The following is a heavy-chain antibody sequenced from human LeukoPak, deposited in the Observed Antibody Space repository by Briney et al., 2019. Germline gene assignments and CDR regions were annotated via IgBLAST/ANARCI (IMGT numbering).Heavy chain of an antibody. CDR1: GFTFSDYA. Sequence: PGGSLRLSCAASGFTFSDYAMSWVRQTPEKGLEWVSSIFGRGGGTYYTDSVRGRLTISRDDSKSTIYLQMNSLRAEDTAIYYCARYIGGSGYILALEYWGQGTLVTVSS. CDR3: ARYIGGSGYILALEY. CDR2: IFGRGGGT. J-gene: IGHJ4*02. D-gene: IGHD3-9*01. V-gene: IGHV3-23*01.